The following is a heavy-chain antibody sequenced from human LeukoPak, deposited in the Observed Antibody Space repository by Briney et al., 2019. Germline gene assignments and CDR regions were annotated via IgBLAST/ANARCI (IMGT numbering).Heavy chain of an antibody. CDR3: ARVVGSWYSSLFYYYYMDV. Sequence: PGGSLRLSCAASGFTFSSYGMHWVRQAPGKGLEWVAVISYDGSNKYYADSVKGRFTISRDNSKNTLYLQMNSLRAEDTAVYYCARVVGSWYSSLFYYYYMDVWGKGTTVTVSS. J-gene: IGHJ6*03. CDR1: GFTFSSYG. CDR2: ISYDGSNK. V-gene: IGHV3-30*03. D-gene: IGHD6-13*01.